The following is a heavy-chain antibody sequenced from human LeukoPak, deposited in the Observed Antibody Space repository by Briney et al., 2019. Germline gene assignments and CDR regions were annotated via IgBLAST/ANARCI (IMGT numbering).Heavy chain of an antibody. CDR2: VSGGGTNT. CDR1: GFTFSNYA. V-gene: IGHV3-23*01. J-gene: IGHJ4*02. CDR3: ARHSSGNLQPFDS. Sequence: AGGSLRLSCAASGFTFSNYAMSWVRQAPGMGLEWVSGVSGGGTNTHYADSVEGRFPISRDNSKNTLYLQMNSLGAEDTGMYYCARHSSGNLQPFDSWGQGTLVSVSS. D-gene: IGHD3-22*01.